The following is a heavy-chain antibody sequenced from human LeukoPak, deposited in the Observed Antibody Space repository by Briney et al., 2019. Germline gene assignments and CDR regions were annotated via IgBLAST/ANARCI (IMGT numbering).Heavy chain of an antibody. CDR1: GYTFTSYG. D-gene: IGHD3-22*01. CDR2: ISAYNGNT. J-gene: IGHJ4*02. V-gene: IGHV1-18*01. CDR3: ARDLRSAYKYYYDSSGYYY. Sequence: ASVKVSCKASGYTFTSYGISWVRQAPGQGLEWMGWISAYNGNTNYAQKLQGRVTMTTDTSTSTAYMELRSLRSDDTAVYYCARDLRSAYKYYYDSSGYYYWGQGTLVTVSS.